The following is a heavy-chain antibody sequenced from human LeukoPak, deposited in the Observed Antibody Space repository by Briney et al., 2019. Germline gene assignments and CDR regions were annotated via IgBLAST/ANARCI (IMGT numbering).Heavy chain of an antibody. Sequence: GGSLRLSCAASGFTFSTYNMSWVRQALGKGLEWVSAIRSGGGDTYYADSVKGRFTISRDNSKDSLSLQMNSLRAEATPVYHCAIISWDGPGTFYWGQGTLVTVSS. J-gene: IGHJ4*02. D-gene: IGHD6-13*01. CDR3: AIISWDGPGTFY. V-gene: IGHV3-23*01. CDR1: GFTFSTYN. CDR2: IRSGGGDT.